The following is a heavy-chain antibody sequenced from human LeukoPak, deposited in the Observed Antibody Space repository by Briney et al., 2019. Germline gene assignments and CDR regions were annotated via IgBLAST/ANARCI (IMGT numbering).Heavy chain of an antibody. D-gene: IGHD4-17*01. CDR2: MNPNSGST. V-gene: IGHV1-8*02. CDR3: ARGTYGDYEFDY. J-gene: IGHJ4*02. Sequence: ASVKVSCKASGGTFSSYAINWVRQATGQGLEWMGWMNPNSGSTGYAQNFQGRVTMTRNPSISTAYMELSSLRSEDTAVYYCARGTYGDYEFDYWGQGTLVTVSS. CDR1: GGTFSSYA.